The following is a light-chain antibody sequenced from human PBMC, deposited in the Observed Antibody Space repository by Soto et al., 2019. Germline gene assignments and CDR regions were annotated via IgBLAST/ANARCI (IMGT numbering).Light chain of an antibody. Sequence: DIVLTQSPVTLSLYPGERATLSCRASQSVSGYLVWYQQKPGQDPRLLIYDDSTRAAGIPARFIGSGSGTDFTLTISSLEPEDSAVYYCQQHLGRHTFGQGTKVDI. V-gene: IGKV3-11*01. J-gene: IGKJ1*01. CDR2: DDS. CDR1: QSVSGY. CDR3: QQHLGRHT.